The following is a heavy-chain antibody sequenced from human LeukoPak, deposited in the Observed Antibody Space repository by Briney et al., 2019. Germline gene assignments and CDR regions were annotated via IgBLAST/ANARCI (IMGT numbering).Heavy chain of an antibody. D-gene: IGHD1-1*01. CDR2: MNSAGTTI. Sequence: PGGSLRLSCAASGFTISDFWMHWVRQVPGEGLVWVARMNSAGTTINYADSVKGRFTISRDNVRNTLHLQMNHLSLEDTAVYFCIREVQVRASASLGLWGRGTLVTVS. CDR1: GFTISDFW. V-gene: IGHV3-74*01. CDR3: IREVQVRASASLGL. J-gene: IGHJ4*01.